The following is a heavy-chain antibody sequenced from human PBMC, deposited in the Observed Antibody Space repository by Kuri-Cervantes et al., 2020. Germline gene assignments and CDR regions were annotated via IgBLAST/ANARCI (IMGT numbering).Heavy chain of an antibody. D-gene: IGHD6-13*01. CDR1: GYSDSSNSAA. CDR2: TYYRSKWYN. J-gene: IGHJ5*02. V-gene: IGHV6-1*01. Sequence: SCAISGYSDSSNSAAWNWIRQSPSRGLEWLGRTYYRSKWYNDYAVSVKSRITINPDTSKNQFSLQLNSVTPEDTAVYYCARDHYIAAAGTGIWFDPWGQGTLVTVSS. CDR3: ARDHYIAAAGTGIWFDP.